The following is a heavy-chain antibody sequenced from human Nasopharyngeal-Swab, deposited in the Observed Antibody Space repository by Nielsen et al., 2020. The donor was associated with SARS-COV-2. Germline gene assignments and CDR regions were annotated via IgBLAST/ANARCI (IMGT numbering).Heavy chain of an antibody. D-gene: IGHD3-22*01. CDR1: GFTFSSYG. J-gene: IGHJ3*02. Sequence: GGSLRLSCAASGFTFSSYGMHWVRQAPGKGLEWVAVISYDGSNKYYADSAKGRFTISRDNSKNTLYLQMNSLRAEDTAVYYCANIYDSSGYHHPAADAFDIWGQGTMVTVSS. V-gene: IGHV3-30*18. CDR3: ANIYDSSGYHHPAADAFDI. CDR2: ISYDGSNK.